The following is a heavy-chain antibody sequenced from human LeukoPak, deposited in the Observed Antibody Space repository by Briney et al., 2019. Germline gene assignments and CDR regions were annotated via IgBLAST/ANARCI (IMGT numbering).Heavy chain of an antibody. J-gene: IGHJ6*03. CDR3: ARHANYYYYYMDV. CDR2: IYTGDSDT. CDR1: GYSFTSYW. V-gene: IGHV5-51*01. Sequence: GESLNISCKGSGYSFTSYWIGWVRQMPGKGLEWMGIIYTGDSDTRYSPSFQGQVTISADKSISTAYLQWSSLKASDTAMYYCARHANYYYYYMDVWGKGTTVTVSS.